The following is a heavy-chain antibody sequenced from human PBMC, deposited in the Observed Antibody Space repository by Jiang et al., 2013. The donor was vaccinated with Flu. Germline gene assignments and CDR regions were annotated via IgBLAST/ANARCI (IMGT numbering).Heavy chain of an antibody. CDR1: GMTFSLYP. Sequence: QLVESGGGLVQPGGSLRLSCVVSGMTFSLYPMSWVRQAPGKGLEWVSSITSGSESRYYADSVKGRSTISRDNSKNTLYLQLNSLEVEDTALYYCAKKGIMGASADVWGQGTQVTVSS. D-gene: IGHD1-26*01. CDR3: AKKGIMGASADV. J-gene: IGHJ4*02. V-gene: IGHV3-23*04. CDR2: ITSGSESR.